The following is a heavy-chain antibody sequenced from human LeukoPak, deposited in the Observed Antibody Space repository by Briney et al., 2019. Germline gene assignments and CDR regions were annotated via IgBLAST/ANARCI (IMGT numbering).Heavy chain of an antibody. J-gene: IGHJ5*02. CDR1: GYTFTGYY. CDR2: INPNSGGT. CDR3: ASTGDYYGSGIVNDP. V-gene: IGHV1-2*02. Sequence: VASVKVSCKASGYTFTGYYMHWVRQAPGQGLEWMGWINPNSGGTNYAQKFQGRVTMTRDTSISTAYMELSRLRSDDTAVYYCASTGDYYGSGIVNDPWGQGTLVTVSS. D-gene: IGHD3-10*01.